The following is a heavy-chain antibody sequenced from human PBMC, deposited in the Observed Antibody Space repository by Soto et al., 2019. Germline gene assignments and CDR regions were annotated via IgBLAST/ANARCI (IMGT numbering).Heavy chain of an antibody. CDR1: GGTLSSYV. Sequence: SVKGYWKGSGGTLSSYVGGWVRQAPGQGLEWMGGIIPIFGTANYAQKFQGRVTITADESTSTAYMELSSLRSEDTAVYYCAILRARNPVDWPEFDYWGQGTLVTVSS. J-gene: IGHJ4*02. CDR2: IIPIFGTA. D-gene: IGHD3-9*01. CDR3: AILRARNPVDWPEFDY. V-gene: IGHV1-69*13.